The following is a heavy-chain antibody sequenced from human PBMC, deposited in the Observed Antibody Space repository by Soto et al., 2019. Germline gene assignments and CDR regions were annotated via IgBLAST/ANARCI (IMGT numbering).Heavy chain of an antibody. V-gene: IGHV6-1*01. D-gene: IGHD6-6*01. CDR2: TYYRSKWSN. CDR3: ARDLRRGIAARPEYYYYMDV. CDR1: GDSVSSNSAA. Sequence: QGQLQQSGPGLVKPSQTLSLTCAISGDSVSSNSAAWNWSRQSPSRGLEWRGRTYYRSKWSNDYAVSVKSRITINPDTSKNQFSLQLNSVTPEDTAVYYCARDLRRGIAARPEYYYYMDVWGKGTTVTVSS. J-gene: IGHJ6*03.